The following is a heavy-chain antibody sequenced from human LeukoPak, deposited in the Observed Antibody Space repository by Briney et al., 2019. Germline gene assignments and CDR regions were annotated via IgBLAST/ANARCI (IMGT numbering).Heavy chain of an antibody. CDR1: GYTFTNYA. Sequence: GASVKVSCKASGYTFTNYAISWVRQAPGQGLEWMGWSSVYSGDTKSAQNLQGRITMNKDTSTRTAYMELRRLRSDDTAVYYCARAADSSRYFFRPDYWGPGTLVTVSS. J-gene: IGHJ4*02. CDR3: ARAADSSRYFFRPDY. CDR2: SSVYSGDT. D-gene: IGHD3-22*01. V-gene: IGHV1-18*01.